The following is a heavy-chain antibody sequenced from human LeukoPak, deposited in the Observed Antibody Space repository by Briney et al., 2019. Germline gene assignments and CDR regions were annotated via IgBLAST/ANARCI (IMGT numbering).Heavy chain of an antibody. V-gene: IGHV4-59*01. CDR3: AKKGGRFWGGHYLDD. J-gene: IGHJ4*02. CDR2: FYHSGST. D-gene: IGHD3-3*01. CDR1: GGSISSYS. Sequence: KPSETLSLTCTVSGGSISSYSWSWIRQPPEKGLEWIGYFYHSGSTNYNSSLMGRATISIDTSKNQIFLKLSSVTATDTAVYYCAKKGGRFWGGHYLDDWGQGTLVIVSS.